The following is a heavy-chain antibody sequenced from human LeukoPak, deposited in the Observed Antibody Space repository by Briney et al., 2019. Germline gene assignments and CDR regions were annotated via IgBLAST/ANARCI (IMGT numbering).Heavy chain of an antibody. V-gene: IGHV3-33*01. D-gene: IGHD2-15*01. J-gene: IGHJ6*02. CDR2: IWYDGSNK. Sequence: GGSLRLSCAASGFTFSSYGMHWVCQAPGKGLEWVAVIWYDGSNKYYADSVKGRFTISRDNSKNTLYLQMNSLRAEDTAVYYCARDGGYCSGGSCPYYYYYGMDVWGQGTTVTVSS. CDR1: GFTFSSYG. CDR3: ARDGGYCSGGSCPYYYYYGMDV.